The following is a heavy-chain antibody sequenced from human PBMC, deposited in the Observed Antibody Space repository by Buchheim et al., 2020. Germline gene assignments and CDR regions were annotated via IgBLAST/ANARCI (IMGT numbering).Heavy chain of an antibody. D-gene: IGHD6-19*01. CDR2: INHSGST. CDR3: VRGSGWYIDYYYAMYV. Sequence: QVQLQQWGAGLLKPSETLSLTCAVYGGSFSGYYWSWIRQPPGKGLEWIGEINHSGSTNYNPSLKSRVVISVDTSKNQFSLKVRSVTAADTAVYYCVRGSGWYIDYYYAMYVWGQGTT. V-gene: IGHV4-34*02. J-gene: IGHJ6*02. CDR1: GGSFSGYY.